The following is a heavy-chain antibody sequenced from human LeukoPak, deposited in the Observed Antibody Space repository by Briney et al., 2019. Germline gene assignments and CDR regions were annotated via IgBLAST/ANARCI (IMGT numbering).Heavy chain of an antibody. J-gene: IGHJ6*01. V-gene: IGHV1-18*01. D-gene: IGHD3-22*01. CDR3: ARVDYYDTQLMGGMDV. Sequence: ASVKVSCKASGYNFTSYGISWVRQAPGQGLEWMGWISAYNGNTHYAQKLQGRVTMTTDTSTSTAYMELRSLRSDDKAAYYCARVDYYDTQLMGGMDVWGQGTTVTVSS. CDR1: GYNFTSYG. CDR2: ISAYNGNT.